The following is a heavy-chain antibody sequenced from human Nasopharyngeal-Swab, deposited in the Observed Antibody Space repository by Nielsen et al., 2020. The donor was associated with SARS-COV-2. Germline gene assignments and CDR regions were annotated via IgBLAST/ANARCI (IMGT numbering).Heavy chain of an antibody. CDR3: AGEVGGYRDY. J-gene: IGHJ4*02. Sequence: GESLKISCAASGFSFSTFWMHWVRQTPGKGLVWVSRISTDGSVTNYADSVKGRFTISRDNVKNTVYLQMNSLRAEDTAVYHCAGEVGGYRDYWGQGTLVTVSS. CDR2: ISTDGSVT. D-gene: IGHD1-26*01. CDR1: GFSFSTFW. V-gene: IGHV3-74*01.